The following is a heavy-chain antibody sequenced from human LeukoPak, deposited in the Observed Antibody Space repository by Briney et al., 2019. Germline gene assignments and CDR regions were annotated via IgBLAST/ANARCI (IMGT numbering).Heavy chain of an antibody. CDR2: ISNNGGYT. CDR3: GRRRGMGSLDY. D-gene: IGHD2-8*01. Sequence: SGGSLRLSCAASGFAFSSSAMSWVRQAPGKGLEWVSAISNNGGYTYYADSVQGRFTISRDNSKSTLCLQMNSLRAEDTAVYYCGRRRGMGSLDYWGQGTLVTVSS. CDR1: GFAFSSSA. J-gene: IGHJ4*02. V-gene: IGHV3-23*01.